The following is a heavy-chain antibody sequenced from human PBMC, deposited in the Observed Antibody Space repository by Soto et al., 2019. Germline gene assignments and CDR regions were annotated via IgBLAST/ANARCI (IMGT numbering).Heavy chain of an antibody. J-gene: IGHJ4*02. D-gene: IGHD6-19*01. V-gene: IGHV3-30-3*01. CDR1: GFTFSSYA. CDR2: ISYDGSNK. CDR3: ARDLRGWYSSYFDY. Sequence: QAQLVESGGGVVQPGRSLRLSCAASGFTFSSYAMHWVRQAPGKGLEWVAVISYDGSNKYYADSVKGRFTISRDNSKNTLYLQMNSLRAEDTAVYYCARDLRGWYSSYFDYWGQGTLVTVSS.